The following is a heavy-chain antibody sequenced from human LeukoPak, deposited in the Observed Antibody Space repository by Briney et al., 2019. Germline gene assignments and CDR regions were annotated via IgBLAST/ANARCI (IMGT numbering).Heavy chain of an antibody. Sequence: ASVKVSCKASGYTFTGYYMHWVRQAPGQGLEWMGRINPNSGGTDYAQKFQGRVTMTGDTSISTAYMELSRLRSDDTAVYYCAILKQLGGYYYGMDVWGQGTTVTVSS. V-gene: IGHV1-2*06. CDR2: INPNSGGT. D-gene: IGHD3-16*01. CDR1: GYTFTGYY. J-gene: IGHJ6*02. CDR3: AILKQLGGYYYGMDV.